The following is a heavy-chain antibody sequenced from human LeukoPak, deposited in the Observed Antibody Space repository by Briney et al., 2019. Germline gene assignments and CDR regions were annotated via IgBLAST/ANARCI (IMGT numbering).Heavy chain of an antibody. Sequence: GGSLRLSCAASGFTFSSYGMHWVRQAPGKGLEWVAVIWYDGSNKYYADSVKGRFTISRDNSKNTLYLQMTSLRPEDTAVYYCATRQAPPFDYWGQGTLVTVSS. V-gene: IGHV3-33*01. J-gene: IGHJ4*02. CDR1: GFTFSSYG. CDR3: ATRQAPPFDY. D-gene: IGHD1-14*01. CDR2: IWYDGSNK.